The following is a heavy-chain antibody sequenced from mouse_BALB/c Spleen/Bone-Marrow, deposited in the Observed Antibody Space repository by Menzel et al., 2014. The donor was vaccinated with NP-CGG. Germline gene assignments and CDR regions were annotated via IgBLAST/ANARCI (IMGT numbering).Heavy chain of an antibody. J-gene: IGHJ2*01. Sequence: VQLQQSGSVLVRPGAPVKLSCKASGYTFTSSWMHWAKQRPGQGLEWIGEIHPNSGNTNYNEKFEGKATLTVDTSSSTAYVDLSSLTSEDSAVYYCARGATALDYWGQGTTLTVSS. V-gene: IGHV1S130*01. CDR3: ARGATALDY. D-gene: IGHD1-2*01. CDR2: IHPNSGNT. CDR1: GYTFTSSW.